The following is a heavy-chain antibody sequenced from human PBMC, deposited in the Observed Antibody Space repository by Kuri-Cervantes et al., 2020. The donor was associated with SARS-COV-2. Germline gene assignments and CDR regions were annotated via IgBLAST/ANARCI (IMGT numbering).Heavy chain of an antibody. CDR2: INWSDTST. CDR3: ARGAHYYDSSSYPEWFDP. V-gene: IGHV3-20*01. D-gene: IGHD3-22*01. J-gene: IGHJ5*02. CDR1: GFTFDDYG. Sequence: GESLKISCAASGFTFDDYGMSWVRQAPGKGLEWVSGINWSDTSTGYADSVKGRFTISRENAKNSVYLQMNSLRAEDTALYHCARGAHYYDSSSYPEWFDPWGQGTLVTVSS.